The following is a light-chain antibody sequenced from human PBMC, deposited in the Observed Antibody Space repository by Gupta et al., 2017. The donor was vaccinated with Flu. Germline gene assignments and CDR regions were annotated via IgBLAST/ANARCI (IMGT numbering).Light chain of an antibody. CDR1: NIGDGS. Sequence: KTATGTGGGGNIGDGSVHCYQRKPAQAPGMFLYENSDRPSGAPERVSGSKSGNTATMTIRRVEAGEEADYFCQVWESVSDTSWVFGGGTKLTVL. J-gene: IGLJ3*02. CDR3: QVWESVSDTSWV. CDR2: ENS. V-gene: IGLV3-21*03.